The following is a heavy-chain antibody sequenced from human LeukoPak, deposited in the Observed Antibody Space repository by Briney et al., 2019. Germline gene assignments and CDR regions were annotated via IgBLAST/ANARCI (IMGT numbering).Heavy chain of an antibody. CDR2: INHSGST. CDR1: GGSFSGYY. J-gene: IGHJ4*02. V-gene: IGHV4-34*01. CDR3: ARLNDCSGGSCVLDY. Sequence: SETLSLTCAVYGGSFSGYYWSWIRQPPGKGLEWIGEINHSGSTNYIPSLKSRVTISVDTSKNQFSLKLSSVTAADTAVYYCARLNDCSGGSCVLDYWGQGTLVTVSS. D-gene: IGHD2-15*01.